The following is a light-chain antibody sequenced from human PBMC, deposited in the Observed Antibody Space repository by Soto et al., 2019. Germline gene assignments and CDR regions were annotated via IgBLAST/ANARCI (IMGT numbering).Light chain of an antibody. CDR3: SSYTSSSTLVV. CDR2: DVS. Sequence: QSALTQPAFVSGSPGQSITISCTGTSSDVGGYNYVSWYQQHPGKAPKLMIYDVSNRPSGVSTRFSGSKSGNTASLTISGLQAEDEADYYCSSYTSSSTLVVFGGGTKLTVL. J-gene: IGLJ2*01. CDR1: SSDVGGYNY. V-gene: IGLV2-14*03.